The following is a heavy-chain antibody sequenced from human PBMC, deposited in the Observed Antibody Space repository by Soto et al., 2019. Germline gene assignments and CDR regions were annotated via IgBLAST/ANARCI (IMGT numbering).Heavy chain of an antibody. CDR1: GFTFSSYS. Sequence: EVQLVESGGGLVQPGGSLRLSCAASGFTFSSYSMNWVRQAPGKGLEWVSYISSSSTIYYADSVKGRFTISRDNAKNSLYLQMNSLRDEDTAVYYCARDLWDDDAFDIWGQGTMVTVSS. V-gene: IGHV3-48*02. D-gene: IGHD1-26*01. J-gene: IGHJ3*02. CDR2: ISSSSTI. CDR3: ARDLWDDDAFDI.